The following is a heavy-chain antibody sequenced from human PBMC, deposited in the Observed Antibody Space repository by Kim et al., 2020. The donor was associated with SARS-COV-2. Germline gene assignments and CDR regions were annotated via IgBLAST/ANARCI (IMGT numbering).Heavy chain of an antibody. Sequence: SETLSLTCAVYGGSFSGYYWSWIRQPPGKGLEWIGEINHSGSTNYNPSLKSRVTISVDTSKNQFSLKLSSVTAADTAVYYCARKRISGVVYAPFGYWGQGTLVTVSS. CDR3: ARKRISGVVYAPFGY. CDR2: INHSGST. D-gene: IGHD2-8*02. V-gene: IGHV4-34*01. CDR1: GGSFSGYY. J-gene: IGHJ4*02.